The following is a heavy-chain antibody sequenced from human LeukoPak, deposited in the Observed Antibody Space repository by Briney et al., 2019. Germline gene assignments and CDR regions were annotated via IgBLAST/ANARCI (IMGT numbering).Heavy chain of an antibody. CDR1: GGSISSSRYY. CDR3: ARESWGYSYGYVDN. D-gene: IGHD5-18*01. V-gene: IGHV4-39*07. Sequence: SETLSLTCTVSGGSISSSRYYWGWIRQPPGKGLEWIGIMYYTGNTYYNPSLKSRVTISLDTSKNQFSLKLTSVTAADTAVYYCARESWGYSYGYVDNWGQGTLVTVSS. J-gene: IGHJ4*02. CDR2: MYYTGNT.